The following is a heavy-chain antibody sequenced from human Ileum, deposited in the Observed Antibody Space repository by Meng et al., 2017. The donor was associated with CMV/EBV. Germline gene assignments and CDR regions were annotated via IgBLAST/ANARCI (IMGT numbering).Heavy chain of an antibody. Sequence: GGSLRLSCAASGFIFNTYWMTWVRQAPGKGLEWVANIKQDGSEKYYVDSVKGRFTISRDNAKNSLFLQMNSLSAEDTAVYYCARDGHWGQGTLVTVSS. CDR3: ARDGH. V-gene: IGHV3-7*01. J-gene: IGHJ4*02. CDR2: IKQDGSEK. CDR1: GFIFNTYW.